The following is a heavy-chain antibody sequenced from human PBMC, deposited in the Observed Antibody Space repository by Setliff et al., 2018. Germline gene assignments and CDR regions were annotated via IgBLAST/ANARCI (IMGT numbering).Heavy chain of an antibody. Sequence: SETLSLTCTVSGGSISSGSYYWSWIRQPAGKGLEWIGRIYTSGSTNYNPSLKSRVTISIDTSKNQFSLKLSSVTAADTAVYYCARDFDSSGNFDYWGQ. V-gene: IGHV4-61*02. J-gene: IGHJ4*02. CDR2: IYTSGST. D-gene: IGHD3-22*01. CDR3: ARDFDSSGNFDY. CDR1: GGSISSGSYY.